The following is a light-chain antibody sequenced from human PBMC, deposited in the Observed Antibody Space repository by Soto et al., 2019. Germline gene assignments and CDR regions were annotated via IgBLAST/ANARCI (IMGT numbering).Light chain of an antibody. CDR2: EGS. J-gene: IGLJ3*02. V-gene: IGLV2-23*01. Sequence: QSVLTQPASVSGSPGQSITISCTATSSDVGIYNLVSWYQQHPGKAPKLVIYEGSKRPSGVSNRFSGSRSGNTASLTISGLQAEDEADYYCCSYAGDSTWVFGGGTKLTVL. CDR1: SSDVGIYNL. CDR3: CSYAGDSTWV.